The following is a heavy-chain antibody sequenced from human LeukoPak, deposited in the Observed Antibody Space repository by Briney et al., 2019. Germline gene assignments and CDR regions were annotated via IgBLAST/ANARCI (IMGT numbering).Heavy chain of an antibody. V-gene: IGHV3-48*01. CDR2: ISSSSSTI. J-gene: IGHJ6*02. CDR1: GFTFSSYS. D-gene: IGHD6-19*01. Sequence: PGRSLRLSCAASGFTFSSYSMNWVRQAPGKGLEWVSYISSSSSTIYYADSVKGRFTISRDNAKNSLYLQMNSLRAEDTAVYYCAKDLRALAVAGGVLFAYYYYGMDVWGQGTTVTVSS. CDR3: AKDLRALAVAGGVLFAYYYYGMDV.